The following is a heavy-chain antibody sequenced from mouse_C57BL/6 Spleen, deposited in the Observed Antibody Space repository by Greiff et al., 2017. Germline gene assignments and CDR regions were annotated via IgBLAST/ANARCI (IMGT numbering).Heavy chain of an antibody. CDR1: GYSITSGYD. D-gene: IGHD2-3*01. V-gene: IGHV3-1*01. CDR3: ARWGYDSHYGWYFDV. Sequence: EVQLQQSGPGMVKPSQSLSLTCTVTGYSITSGYDWHWIRHFPGNQLEWMGYISYSGSTNYNPSCKSRISITHDTSKNHLFLKLKSVTTEDTTTYYCARWGYDSHYGWYFDVWGTGTTVTVSS. J-gene: IGHJ1*03. CDR2: ISYSGST.